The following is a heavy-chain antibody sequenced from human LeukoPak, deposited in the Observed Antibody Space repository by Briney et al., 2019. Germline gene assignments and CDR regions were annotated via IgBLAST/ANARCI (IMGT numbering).Heavy chain of an antibody. V-gene: IGHV1-18*01. CDR1: GYAFTNYG. Sequence: ASVKVSCKASGYAFTNYGISWVRQAPGQGLEWMGWISGYNGHTKYAQSLQGRVTMTTDTSTSTAYMELRSLRSDDTALYYCARGFPPRRLYDSSGYYSYCFDYWGQGTLVTVSS. D-gene: IGHD3-22*01. CDR2: ISGYNGHT. J-gene: IGHJ4*02. CDR3: ARGFPPRRLYDSSGYYSYCFDY.